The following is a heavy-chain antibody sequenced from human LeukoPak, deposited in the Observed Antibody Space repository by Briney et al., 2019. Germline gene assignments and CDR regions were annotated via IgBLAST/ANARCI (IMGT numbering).Heavy chain of an antibody. D-gene: IGHD4-17*01. V-gene: IGHV4-34*01. J-gene: IGHJ1*01. CDR1: GGSISSYY. Sequence: PSETLSLTYTVSGGSISSYYWSWIRQPPGKGLEWIGEINHSGSTNYNPSLKSRVTISVDTSKNQFSLKLSSVTAADTAVYYCARGPYGDYEYFQHWGQGTLVTVSS. CDR2: INHSGST. CDR3: ARGPYGDYEYFQH.